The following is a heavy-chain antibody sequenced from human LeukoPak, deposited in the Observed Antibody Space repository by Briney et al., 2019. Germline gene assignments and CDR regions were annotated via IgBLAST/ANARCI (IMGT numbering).Heavy chain of an antibody. Sequence: GGSLRLSCAASGFTFSSYNMNWVRQAPGKGLEWVSSISSSSSYIYHADSVKGRFTISRDNAKNSLYLQMNSLRAEDTAVYYCARDLEVAAAPDYWGQGTLVTVSS. J-gene: IGHJ4*02. V-gene: IGHV3-21*01. CDR3: ARDLEVAAAPDY. CDR2: ISSSSSYI. D-gene: IGHD2-15*01. CDR1: GFTFSSYN.